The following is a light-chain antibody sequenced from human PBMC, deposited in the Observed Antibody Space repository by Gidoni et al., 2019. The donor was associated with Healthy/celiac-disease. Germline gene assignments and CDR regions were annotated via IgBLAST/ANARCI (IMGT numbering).Light chain of an antibody. J-gene: IGKJ4*01. CDR2: AAS. CDR1: QSLRSY. CDR3: QQSYSTPPT. V-gene: IGKV1-39*01. Sequence: DIQLTQSPSSVSASVGDRVTITCRASQSLRSYLNWYQQKPGKAPKLLIYAASILQSGVPSRFSGSGSGTDVTLTISSLQPEDFATYYCQQSYSTPPTFGGGTKVEIK.